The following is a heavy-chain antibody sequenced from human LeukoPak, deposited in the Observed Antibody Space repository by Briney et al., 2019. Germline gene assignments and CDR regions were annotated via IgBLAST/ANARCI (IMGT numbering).Heavy chain of an antibody. CDR3: ARDRGYSGSYGNYYYYMDV. CDR1: GGTFSIYA. J-gene: IGHJ6*03. V-gene: IGHV1-69*06. Sequence: ASVKVSCKASGGTFSIYAISWVRQAPGQGLEWMGGIIPIFGTANYAQKFQGRVTITADKSTSTAYMELSSLRSEDTAVYYCARDRGYSGSYGNYYYYMDVWGKGTTVTVSS. D-gene: IGHD1-26*01. CDR2: IIPIFGTA.